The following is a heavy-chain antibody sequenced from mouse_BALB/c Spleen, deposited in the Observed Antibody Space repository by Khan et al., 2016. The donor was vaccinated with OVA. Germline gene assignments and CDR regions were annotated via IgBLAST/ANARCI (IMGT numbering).Heavy chain of an antibody. CDR2: INTYTGKP. J-gene: IGHJ4*01. CDR3: ARPPDVSYTLDH. Sequence: QIQLVQSGPELKKPGETVKISCKASGYSFPNYGMNWVKQSPGKALKWMGWINTYTGKPTYADDFKGRFAFSLETSASTAYLQINILKMDDEATDVCARPPDVSYTLDHWGQGTAVTVSS. V-gene: IGHV9-1*02. CDR1: GYSFPNYG.